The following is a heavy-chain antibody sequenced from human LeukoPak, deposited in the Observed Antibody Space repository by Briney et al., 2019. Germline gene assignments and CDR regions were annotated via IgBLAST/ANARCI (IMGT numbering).Heavy chain of an antibody. Sequence: PGGSLRLSCAASGFTFSDYYMSWIRQAPGKGLEWVSYISSSGSTIYYADSVKGRFTISRDNAKNSLYLQMNSLRAEDTAVYYCAKDSQWGKVGTKGGYFDYWGQGTLVTVSS. J-gene: IGHJ4*02. CDR1: GFTFSDYY. CDR2: ISSSGSTI. V-gene: IGHV3-11*01. D-gene: IGHD1-26*01. CDR3: AKDSQWGKVGTKGGYFDY.